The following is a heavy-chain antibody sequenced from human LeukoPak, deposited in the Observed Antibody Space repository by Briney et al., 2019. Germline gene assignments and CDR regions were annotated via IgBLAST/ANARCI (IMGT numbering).Heavy chain of an antibody. Sequence: PGRSLRLSCAASGFTFSSYAVHWVRQAPGKGLEWVAVISYDGSNKYYADSVKGRFTISRDNSKNTLYLQMNSLRAEDTAVYYCASTYDSSGYYPFDYWGQGTLVTVSS. CDR3: ASTYDSSGYYPFDY. D-gene: IGHD3-22*01. CDR1: GFTFSSYA. V-gene: IGHV3-30-3*01. CDR2: ISYDGSNK. J-gene: IGHJ4*02.